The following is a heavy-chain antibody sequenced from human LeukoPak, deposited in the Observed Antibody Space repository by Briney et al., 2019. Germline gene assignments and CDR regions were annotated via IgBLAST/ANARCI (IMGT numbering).Heavy chain of an antibody. V-gene: IGHV4-38-2*02. D-gene: IGHD6-13*01. J-gene: IGHJ5*02. Sequence: SETLSLTCTASGYSISSGYYCDCIRPPPGKGLEWIGTLSHSGTSYYNSSLKSRVTISVDTSKNQFSLKLSPVTAADTAVYYCARKFEPWSSSWVGNWFEPWGQGTLVTVSS. CDR1: GYSISSGYY. CDR3: ARKFEPWSSSWVGNWFEP. CDR2: LSHSGTS.